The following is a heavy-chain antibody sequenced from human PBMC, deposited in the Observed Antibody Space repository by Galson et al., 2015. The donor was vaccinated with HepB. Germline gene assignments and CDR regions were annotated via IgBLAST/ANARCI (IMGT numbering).Heavy chain of an antibody. CDR1: GFPFSTYS. CDR2: ITSRSSYI. D-gene: IGHD3-10*01. CDR3: ARGFMIRGITRRYYFDH. Sequence: SLRLSCADSGFPFSTYSMNWVRQAPGKGLEWVSSITSRSSYISYADSVTGRFTISRDNDKDLLYLQMNSLRPEDTAVYYCARGFMIRGITRRYYFDHWGQGTLVTVSS. V-gene: IGHV3-21*01. J-gene: IGHJ4*02.